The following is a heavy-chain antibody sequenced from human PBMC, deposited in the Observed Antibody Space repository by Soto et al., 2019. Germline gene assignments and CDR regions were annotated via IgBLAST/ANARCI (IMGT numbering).Heavy chain of an antibody. D-gene: IGHD3-10*01. CDR2: VSSYNGNT. V-gene: IGHV1-18*01. CDR3: AREVEGSYSPADF. CDR1: GYTFTDHG. J-gene: IGHJ4*02. Sequence: QVQLVQSXHEVKKPGASVTVSCKTSGYTFTDHGIDWVRQAPGQGIEWVGWVSSYNGNTNYAYNLKDRVIMTTDAPTSTAYMELRGNRSDDTAVYYCAREVEGSYSPADFWGQGTPVTVYS.